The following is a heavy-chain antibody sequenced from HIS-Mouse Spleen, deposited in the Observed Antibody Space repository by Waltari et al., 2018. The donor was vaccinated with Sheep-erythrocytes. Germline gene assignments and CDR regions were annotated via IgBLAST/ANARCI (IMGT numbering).Heavy chain of an antibody. J-gene: IGHJ6*02. V-gene: IGHV3-30*18. CDR2: ISYEGRNK. CDR3: AKRYSGSYYYYYYYGMDV. Sequence: LEWVAVISYEGRNKYYADSVKGRFTISRDKSKNTLYLQMNSLRAEDTAVYYCAKRYSGSYYYYYYYGMDVWGQGTTVTVSS. D-gene: IGHD1-26*01.